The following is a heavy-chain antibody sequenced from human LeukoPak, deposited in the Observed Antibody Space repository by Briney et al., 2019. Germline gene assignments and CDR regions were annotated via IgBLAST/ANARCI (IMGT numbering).Heavy chain of an antibody. V-gene: IGHV1-69*06. CDR2: IIPIFGTV. CDR1: GYIFSNYP. CDR3: ARGRWELRGGYFDY. J-gene: IGHJ4*02. D-gene: IGHD1-26*01. Sequence: ASVKVSCKASGYIFSNYPITWVRQAPGQGLEWMGRIIPIFGTVNYAQKFQGRVTIIADKSTSTAYMELSSLRSEDTAVYYCARGRWELRGGYFDYWGQGTLVTVSS.